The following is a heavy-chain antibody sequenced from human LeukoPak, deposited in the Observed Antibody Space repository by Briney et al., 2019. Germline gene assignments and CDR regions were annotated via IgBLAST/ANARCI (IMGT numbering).Heavy chain of an antibody. D-gene: IGHD6-13*01. CDR1: GGSFSGYY. CDR2: INHSGST. Sequence: SETLSLTCAVYGGSFSGYYWSWIRQPPGKGLEWIGEINHSGSTNYNPSLKSRVTISVDTSKNQFSLKLSSVTAAHTAVYYCARGGSYSSSWYFSWGQGTLVTVSS. J-gene: IGHJ5*02. CDR3: ARGGSYSSSWYFS. V-gene: IGHV4-34*01.